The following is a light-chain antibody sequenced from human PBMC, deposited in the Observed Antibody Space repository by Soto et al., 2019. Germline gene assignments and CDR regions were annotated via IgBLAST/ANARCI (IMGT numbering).Light chain of an antibody. V-gene: IGLV2-14*01. CDR1: SSDIGAYNY. CDR3: SSYTTSRTVV. J-gene: IGLJ3*02. Sequence: QSALPQPASVSGSPGQSITISCTGTSSDIGAYNYVSWYQQHPGKVPKLLIHDVSNRPSGVSNRFSGSKSGNTASLTISGLQAEDVADYYCSSYTTSRTVVFGGGTKLTVL. CDR2: DVS.